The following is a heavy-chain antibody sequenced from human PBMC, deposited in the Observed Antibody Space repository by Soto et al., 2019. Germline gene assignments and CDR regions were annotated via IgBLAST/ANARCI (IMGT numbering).Heavy chain of an antibody. J-gene: IGHJ4*02. CDR1: GGSISSYY. CDR2: IYYSGGT. D-gene: IGHD3-10*01. V-gene: IGHV4-59*01. CDR3: ARGITMVRGVYLYYFDY. Sequence: PSETLSLTCTVSGGSISSYYWSWIRQPPGKGLEWIGYIYYSGGTNYNPSLKSRVTISVDTSKNQFSLKLSSVTAADTAVYYCARGITMVRGVYLYYFDYWGQGTLVTVSS.